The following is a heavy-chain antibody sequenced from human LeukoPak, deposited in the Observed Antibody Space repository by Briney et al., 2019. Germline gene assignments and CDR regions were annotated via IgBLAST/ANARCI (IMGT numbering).Heavy chain of an antibody. Sequence: GESLKISCKGSGYSFTSYWIGWVRQMPGKGLEWMGIIYSGDSDTRYRPSFQGQVTLSADKSISTAYLQWRRLKPSHTCVYFCASCASENYAGSDFWGQGTLVTVPS. CDR1: GYSFTSYW. CDR3: ASCASENYAGSDF. CDR2: IYSGDSDT. J-gene: IGHJ4*02. V-gene: IGHV5-51*01. D-gene: IGHD1-7*01.